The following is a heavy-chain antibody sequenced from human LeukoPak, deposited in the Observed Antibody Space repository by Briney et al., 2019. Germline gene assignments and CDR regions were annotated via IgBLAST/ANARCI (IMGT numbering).Heavy chain of an antibody. V-gene: IGHV3-23*01. CDR2: IIGSSGDT. CDR3: AKGAYDYIEMGYFDD. D-gene: IGHD5-12*01. Sequence: GGSLRLACAASGFRFSNFAMSWVRQAPGKGLEWVSLIIGSSGDTLYADSVKGRFTISRDISKNRLYLQMNSLRAEDTALYYCAKGAYDYIEMGYFDDWGQGTLVTVSS. CDR1: GFRFSNFA. J-gene: IGHJ4*02.